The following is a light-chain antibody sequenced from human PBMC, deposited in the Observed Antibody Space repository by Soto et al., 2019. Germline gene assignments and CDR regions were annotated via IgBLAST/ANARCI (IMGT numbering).Light chain of an antibody. V-gene: IGLV2-8*01. CDR3: SSYAGSNNFV. CDR1: SSDVGGYNY. J-gene: IGLJ1*01. Sequence: QSALTQPRSASGSPGQSVTISCSGTSSDVGGYNYVSWHQQHPGKAPKLMIYEVSKRPSGVPDRFSGSKSGNTASLIVSGLQAEDEADYYCSSYAGSNNFVFGTGTKLTVL. CDR2: EVS.